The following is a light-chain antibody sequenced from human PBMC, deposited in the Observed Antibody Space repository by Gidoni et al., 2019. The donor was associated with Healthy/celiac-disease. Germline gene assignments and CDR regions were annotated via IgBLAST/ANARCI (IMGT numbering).Light chain of an antibody. J-gene: IGLJ1*01. CDR2: EGS. CDR1: SSDVGSYNL. Sequence: QSALTQPASVSGSPGQSITIYCTGTSSDVGSYNLVSWYQQHPGKSPKLMIYEGSKRPSGVSNRFSGSKSGNTASLTISGLHAEDEADYYCCSYAGSSTFYVFGTGTKVTVL. V-gene: IGLV2-23*01. CDR3: CSYAGSSTFYV.